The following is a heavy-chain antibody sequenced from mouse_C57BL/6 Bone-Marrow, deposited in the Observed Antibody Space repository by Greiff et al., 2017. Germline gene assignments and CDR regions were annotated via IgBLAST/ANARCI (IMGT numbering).Heavy chain of an antibody. D-gene: IGHD4-1*01. CDR2: INPNNGGT. CDR3: ARSWDWYFDV. J-gene: IGHJ1*03. CDR1: GYTFTDYN. Sequence: VQLKQSGPELVKPGASVKIPCKASGYTFTDYNMDWVKQSHGKSLEWIGDINPNNGGTIYNQKFKGKATLTVDKSSSTAYMELRSLTSEDSAVYYCARSWDWYFDVWGTGTTVTVSS. V-gene: IGHV1-18*01.